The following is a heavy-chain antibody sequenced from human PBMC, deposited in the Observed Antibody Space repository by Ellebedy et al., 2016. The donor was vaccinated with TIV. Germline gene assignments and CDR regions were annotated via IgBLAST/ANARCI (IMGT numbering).Heavy chain of an antibody. CDR3: AKSLHYSSSSFFDF. J-gene: IGHJ4*02. CDR1: GGSMSSGGYY. D-gene: IGHD6-6*01. CDR2: IYYSGST. V-gene: IGHV4-31*03. Sequence: SETLSLXXTVSGGSMSSGGYYWSWIRQHPGKGLEWIGYIYYSGSTDYNPSLKSRVTISVDTSKNQFSLKLSSVTAADTAVYYCAKSLHYSSSSFFDFWGQGTRVTVSS.